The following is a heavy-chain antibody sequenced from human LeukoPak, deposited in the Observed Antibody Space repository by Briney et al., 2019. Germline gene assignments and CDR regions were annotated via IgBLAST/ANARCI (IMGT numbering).Heavy chain of an antibody. CDR3: ARVDDFWSGYTGGSWFDP. Sequence: SETLSLTCTVSGGSISDYHWSWIRQPPGKGLEGIGYIYYSGSTNYNPSLKSRVTISVDTSKNQFSLKLSSVTAADTAVYYCARVDDFWSGYTGGSWFDPWGQGTLVTVSS. V-gene: IGHV4-59*01. CDR2: IYYSGST. CDR1: GGSISDYH. J-gene: IGHJ5*02. D-gene: IGHD3-3*01.